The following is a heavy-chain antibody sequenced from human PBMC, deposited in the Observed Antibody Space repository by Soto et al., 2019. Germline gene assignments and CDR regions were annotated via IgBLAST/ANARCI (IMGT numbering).Heavy chain of an antibody. V-gene: IGHV4-59*01. CDR1: GGSLTNYY. CDR3: ARSAYGSGGRWSDP. D-gene: IGHD3-10*01. J-gene: IGHJ5*02. Sequence: ETLSLTCTVSGGSLTNYYWGWIRQPPGRGLEWIGYIYYSGNSNYNPSLKSRVTISGDTSKNQFSLRLSSVTAADTAVYYCARSAYGSGGRWSDPWGQGTLVTVSS. CDR2: IYYSGNS.